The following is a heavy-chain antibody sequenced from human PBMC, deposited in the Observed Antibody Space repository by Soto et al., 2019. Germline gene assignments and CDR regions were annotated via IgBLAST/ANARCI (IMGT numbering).Heavy chain of an antibody. CDR2: IMPVFPTA. J-gene: IGHJ6*01. CDR3: ARDKDRQQLGGNYYCIMDV. CDR1: GGTFRTSA. Sequence: GASVKVSCKTSGGTFRTSAISWVRQAPGQGLEWMGGIMPVFPTADYAQKFQGRVTITADESTSTAYMELSSLRSEDTAVYYCARDKDRQQLGGNYYCIMDVWGQGTTVTVSS. D-gene: IGHD3-3*02. V-gene: IGHV1-69*13.